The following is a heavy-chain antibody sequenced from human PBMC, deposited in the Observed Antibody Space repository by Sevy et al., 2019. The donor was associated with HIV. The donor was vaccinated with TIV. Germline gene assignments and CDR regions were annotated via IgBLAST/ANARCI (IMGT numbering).Heavy chain of an antibody. D-gene: IGHD4-17*01. Sequence: GGSLRLSCSASGFTLSSYGMHWVRQAPGKGLEYVSAISSDGGSTYYAVSVKGRFTISRDNSKNTLYLQMSSLRAEDTAVYYCVKSLPTVTRFDYWGLGTLVTVSS. CDR3: VKSLPTVTRFDY. CDR1: GFTLSSYG. J-gene: IGHJ4*02. V-gene: IGHV3-64D*06. CDR2: ISSDGGST.